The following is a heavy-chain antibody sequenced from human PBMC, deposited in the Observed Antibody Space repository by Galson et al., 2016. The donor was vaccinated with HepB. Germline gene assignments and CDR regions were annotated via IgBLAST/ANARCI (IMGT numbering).Heavy chain of an antibody. V-gene: IGHV3-48*02. CDR3: ASRRGFDP. CDR1: GFTFSSYS. Sequence: SLRLSCAASGFTFSSYSMNWVRQAPGKGLEWVSYISSSSSTMYYADSVKGRFTISRDNAKNSLYPQMNSLRDEDTAVYYCASRRGFDPWGQGTLVTVSS. J-gene: IGHJ5*02. CDR2: ISSSSSTM.